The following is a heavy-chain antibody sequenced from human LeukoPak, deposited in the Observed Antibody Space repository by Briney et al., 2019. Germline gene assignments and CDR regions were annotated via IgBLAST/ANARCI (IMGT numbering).Heavy chain of an antibody. V-gene: IGHV3-23*01. CDR1: GFTFSNSA. J-gene: IGHJ4*02. CDR2: LSGGGGDT. D-gene: IGHD2/OR15-2a*01. Sequence: GSLRLSCPASGFTFSNSAMSWVRQAPGKGLEWVSTLSGGGGDTDYADSVKGRFTISRDNSKNTLYLQMNSLRVEDTAVYYCAKDGRSTTPGYWGQGTLVTVSS. CDR3: AKDGRSTTPGY.